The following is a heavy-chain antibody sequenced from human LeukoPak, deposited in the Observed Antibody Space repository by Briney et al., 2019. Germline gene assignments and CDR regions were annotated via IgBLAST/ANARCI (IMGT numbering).Heavy chain of an antibody. D-gene: IGHD6-6*01. CDR3: AMSYSSSSGPYYYYGMDV. V-gene: IGHV3-23*01. J-gene: IGHJ6*02. CDR1: GFTFSSYA. Sequence: GGSLRLSCAASGFTFSSYAMSWVRQAPGKGLEWVSAISGSGGSTYYADSVKGRFTISRDNSKNTLYLQMNSLRAEDTAVYYCAMSYSSSSGPYYYYGMDVWGQGTTVTVSS. CDR2: ISGSGGST.